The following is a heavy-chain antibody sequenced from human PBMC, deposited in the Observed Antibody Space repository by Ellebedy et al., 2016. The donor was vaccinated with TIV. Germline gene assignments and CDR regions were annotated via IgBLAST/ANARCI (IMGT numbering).Heavy chain of an antibody. D-gene: IGHD3-16*01. CDR3: ARDFGGVSSSGMDV. Sequence: GSLRLSXAVSGGSISSSNWWCRVRQPPGKGLEWIGEIYHSGSTNYNPSLKSRVTISVDKSKNQFSLKLSSVTAADTAVYYCARDFGGVSSSGMDVWGQGTTVTVSS. V-gene: IGHV4-4*02. J-gene: IGHJ6*02. CDR2: IYHSGST. CDR1: GGSISSSNW.